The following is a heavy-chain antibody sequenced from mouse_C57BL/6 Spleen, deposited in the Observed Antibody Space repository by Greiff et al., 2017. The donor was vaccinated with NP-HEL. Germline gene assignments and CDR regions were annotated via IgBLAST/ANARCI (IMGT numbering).Heavy chain of an antibody. CDR2: IYPGSGNT. D-gene: IGHD2-5*01. V-gene: IGHV1-66*01. CDR3: AKGYYSNLYYAMDY. J-gene: IGHJ4*01. Sequence: QVQLKESGPELVKPGASVKISCKASGYSFTSYYIHWVKQRPGQGLEWIGWIYPGSGNTKYNEKFKGKATLTADTSSSTAYMQLSSLTSEDSAVYYCAKGYYSNLYYAMDYWGQGTSVTVSS. CDR1: GYSFTSYY.